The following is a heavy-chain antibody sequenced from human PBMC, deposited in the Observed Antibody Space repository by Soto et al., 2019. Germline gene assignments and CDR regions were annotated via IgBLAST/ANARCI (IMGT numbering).Heavy chain of an antibody. CDR2: INPKSGGT. CDR1: GYSFTDYH. D-gene: IGHD2-8*01. V-gene: IGHV1-2*04. CDR3: ARGDSTDCSNGVCSFFYNHDREI. Sequence: GSVKVSCKASGYSFTDYHIHWVRQAPGEGLEWLGRINPKSGGTSTAQKFQGWVTMTTDTSISTASMELTRLTSDDTAIYYCARGDSTDCSNGVCSFFYNHDREIWGQGTTVIVSS. J-gene: IGHJ6*02.